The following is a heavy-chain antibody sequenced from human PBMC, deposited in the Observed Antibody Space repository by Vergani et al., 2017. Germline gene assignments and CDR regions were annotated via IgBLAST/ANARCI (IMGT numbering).Heavy chain of an antibody. CDR3: AKGRHYSSSWYPVDAFDI. V-gene: IGHV3-9*01. J-gene: IGHJ3*02. CDR1: GFTFDDYA. CDR2: ISWNSASI. D-gene: IGHD6-13*01. Sequence: EVQLVESGGGLVQTGRSLRLSCAASGFTFDDYAMHWVRQAPGKGLEWVSGISWNSASIGYADSVKGRFTISRDNSKNTLYLQMNILRAENTAGYYCAKGRHYSSSWYPVDAFDIWGQGTMVTVSS.